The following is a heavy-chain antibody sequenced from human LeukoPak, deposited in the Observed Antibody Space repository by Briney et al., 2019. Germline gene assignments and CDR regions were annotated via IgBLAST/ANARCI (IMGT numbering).Heavy chain of an antibody. Sequence: GGSLRLSCAASGFTFSTYAMHWVRQAPGKGLEWVAVMSYDGSNIYYADSVKGRFTTSRDNSKNTLYLQMNSLRAEDTAMYYCARSKAAADPYYHYYGMDVWGQGTTVTVSS. J-gene: IGHJ6*02. CDR1: GFTFSTYA. D-gene: IGHD6-13*01. CDR2: MSYDGSNI. CDR3: ARSKAAADPYYHYYGMDV. V-gene: IGHV3-30-3*01.